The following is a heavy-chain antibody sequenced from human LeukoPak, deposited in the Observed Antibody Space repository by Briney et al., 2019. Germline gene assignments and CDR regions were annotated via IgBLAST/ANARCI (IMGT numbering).Heavy chain of an antibody. CDR3: ARGHYYDSSDAFDI. CDR2: IYYSGST. V-gene: IGHV4-30-4*08. CDR1: GGSISSGGYY. D-gene: IGHD3-22*01. Sequence: SQTLSLTCTVSGGSISSGGYYWSWIRQHPGKGLEWIGYIYYSGSTYYNPSLKSRVTISVDTSKNQFSLELSSVTAADTAVYYCARGHYYDSSDAFDIWGQGTMVTVSS. J-gene: IGHJ3*02.